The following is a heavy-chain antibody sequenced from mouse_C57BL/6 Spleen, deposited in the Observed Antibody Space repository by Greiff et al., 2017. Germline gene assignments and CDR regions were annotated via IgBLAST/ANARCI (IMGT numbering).Heavy chain of an antibody. CDR2: INPNYGTT. J-gene: IGHJ3*01. V-gene: IGHV1-39*01. D-gene: IGHD2-1*01. CDR1: GYSFTDYN. CDR3: ARSYYGYYPWFAY. Sequence: VQLQQSGPELVKPGASVKISCKASGYSFTDYNMNWVKQSNGKSLEWIGVINPNYGTTSYNQKFNVKATLTVDLSASTAYMQLNSLTSEDSAVYYCARSYYGYYPWFAYWGQGTLVTVSA.